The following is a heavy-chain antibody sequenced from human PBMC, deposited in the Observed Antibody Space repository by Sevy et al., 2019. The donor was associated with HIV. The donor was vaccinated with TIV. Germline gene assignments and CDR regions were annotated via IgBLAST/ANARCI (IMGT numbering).Heavy chain of an antibody. V-gene: IGHV1-69*13. CDR3: AALIAAAAPGPYFDY. CDR1: GGTFSSYA. CDR2: IIPIFGTA. Sequence: ASVKVSCKASGGTFSSYAISWVRQAPGQGLEWMGGIIPIFGTANYAQKFQGRVTITADESTSTAYMELSSLRSEDTAVYYCAALIAAAAPGPYFDYWGHGTLVTVSS. D-gene: IGHD6-13*01. J-gene: IGHJ4*01.